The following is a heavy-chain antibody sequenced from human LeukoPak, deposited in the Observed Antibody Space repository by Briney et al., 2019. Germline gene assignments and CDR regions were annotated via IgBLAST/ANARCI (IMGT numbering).Heavy chain of an antibody. CDR3: ASPLGHGVVTAILGY. CDR1: GFTFSDYY. Sequence: GGSLRLSCAASGFTFSDYYMSWIRQAPGKGLEWVSYISSSGSTIYYADSVKGRFTISRDSAKNSLYLQMNSLRAEDTAVYYCASPLGHGVVTAILGYWGQGTLVTVSS. J-gene: IGHJ4*02. V-gene: IGHV3-11*01. CDR2: ISSSGSTI. D-gene: IGHD2-21*02.